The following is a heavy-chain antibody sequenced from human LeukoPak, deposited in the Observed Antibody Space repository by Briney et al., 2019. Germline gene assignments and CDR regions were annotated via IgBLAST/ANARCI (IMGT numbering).Heavy chain of an antibody. CDR2: ISYDGSNK. CDR3: AGYCNGGDCSSVDY. Sequence: GGSLRLSCAASGFTFSSYAMHWVRQAPGKGLEWVAVISYDGSNKYYAEPVKGRFTISRDNAKNSLFLQMNRLRAEDTAVYYCAGYCNGGDCSSVDYWGQGTLVTVSS. J-gene: IGHJ4*02. V-gene: IGHV3-30-3*01. D-gene: IGHD2-15*01. CDR1: GFTFSSYA.